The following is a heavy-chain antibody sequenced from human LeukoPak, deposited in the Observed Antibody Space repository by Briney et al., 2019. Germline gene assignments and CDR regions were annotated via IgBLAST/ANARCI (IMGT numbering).Heavy chain of an antibody. D-gene: IGHD1-26*01. CDR2: IYPGDSDT. Sequence: GESLKISCKGSGYSFTNYWIDWVRQMPGKGLEWMWIIYPGDSDTRYSPSFQGRVTISADKSISTAYLQWSSLKASDTAMYYCARHASSIGSTQVPFDYWGQGTLVTVSS. V-gene: IGHV5-51*01. CDR1: GYSFTNYW. CDR3: ARHASSIGSTQVPFDY. J-gene: IGHJ4*02.